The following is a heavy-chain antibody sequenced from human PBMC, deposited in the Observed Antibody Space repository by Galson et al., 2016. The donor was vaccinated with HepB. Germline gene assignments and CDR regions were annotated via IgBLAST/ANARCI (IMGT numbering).Heavy chain of an antibody. CDR2: IIPIFDTA. J-gene: IGHJ5*02. D-gene: IGHD6-6*01. Sequence: SVKVSCKASGDTFSNYAISWVRQAPGQGLEWMGGIIPIFDTAVYAQRFQGRVTITADESTSTAYMELSSLTSADTAVYYCARESSSVLVTSWFGPWGQGTLVTGSS. CDR1: GDTFSNYA. V-gene: IGHV1-69*13. CDR3: ARESSSVLVTSWFGP.